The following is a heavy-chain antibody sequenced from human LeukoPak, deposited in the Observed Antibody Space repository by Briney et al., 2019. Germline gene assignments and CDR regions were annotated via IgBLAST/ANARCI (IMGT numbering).Heavy chain of an antibody. D-gene: IGHD6-19*01. J-gene: IGHJ4*02. CDR1: GFTFSSYW. CDR3: ASFLTSSGWHTHFDY. Sequence: PGGSLRLSCAASGFTFSSYWMHWVRQAPGKGLVWVSRINSDGSSTSYADSVKGRFTISRDNAKNSLYLQMNSLRAEDTAVYYCASFLTSSGWHTHFDYWGQGTLVTVSS. V-gene: IGHV3-74*01. CDR2: INSDGSST.